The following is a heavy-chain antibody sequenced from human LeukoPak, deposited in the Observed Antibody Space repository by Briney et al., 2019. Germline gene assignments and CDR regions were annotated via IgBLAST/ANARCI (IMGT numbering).Heavy chain of an antibody. CDR2: IYHSGST. V-gene: IGHV4-38-2*02. Sequence: SETLSLTCTVSGYSISRGNHWGWIRQPPGKGLKWIGSIYHSGSTYYNPSLNSRVTISVDTSKNQFSLKLTSVTAADTVVYYCARGSSNSSSWFNFYYYYYYMDVWGKGTTVTVSS. CDR1: GYSISRGNH. J-gene: IGHJ6*03. D-gene: IGHD6-13*01. CDR3: ARGSSNSSSWFNFYYYYYYMDV.